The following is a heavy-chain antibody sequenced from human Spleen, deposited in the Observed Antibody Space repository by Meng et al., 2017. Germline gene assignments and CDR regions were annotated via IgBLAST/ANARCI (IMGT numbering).Heavy chain of an antibody. D-gene: IGHD6-13*01. CDR3: ARDSVAAAGCDY. J-gene: IGHJ4*02. CDR2: INPNSGGT. CDR1: GYTFTNYG. V-gene: IGHV1-2*06. Sequence: ASVKVSCKASGYTFTNYGVHWVRQAPGQRLEWMGRINPNSGGTSYAQRFQGRVTMTRDTSISTVYMELTRLRSDDTAVYYCARDSVAAAGCDYWGQGTLVTVSS.